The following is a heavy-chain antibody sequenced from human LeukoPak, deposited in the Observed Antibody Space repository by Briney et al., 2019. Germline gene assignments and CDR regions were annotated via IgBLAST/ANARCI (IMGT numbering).Heavy chain of an antibody. J-gene: IGHJ6*02. V-gene: IGHV1-2*02. Sequence: ASVKVSCKASGYSFTGYYMHWVRQAPGQGLEWMGWINPNSGGTNYAQKFQGRVTMTRDTSISTAYMELSRLRSDDTAVYYCARSVGYKGSYYFYYGMDVWGQGTTVTVSS. CDR3: ARSVGYKGSYYFYYGMDV. D-gene: IGHD5-18*01. CDR2: INPNSGGT. CDR1: GYSFTGYY.